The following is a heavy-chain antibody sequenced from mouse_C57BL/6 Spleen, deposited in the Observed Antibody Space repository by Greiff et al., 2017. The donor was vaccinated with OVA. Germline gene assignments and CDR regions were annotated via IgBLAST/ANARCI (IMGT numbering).Heavy chain of an antibody. D-gene: IGHD2-1*01. CDR2: IYPYNGVS. CDR1: GYSFTGYY. J-gene: IGHJ4*01. Sequence: VQLKESGPELVKPGASVKISCKASGYSFTGYYMHWVKQSHGNILDWIGYIYPYNGVSSYNQKFKGKATLTVDKSSSTAYMELRSLTSEDSAVYYCAREAYGNSYAMDYWGQGTSVTVSS. V-gene: IGHV1-31*01. CDR3: AREAYGNSYAMDY.